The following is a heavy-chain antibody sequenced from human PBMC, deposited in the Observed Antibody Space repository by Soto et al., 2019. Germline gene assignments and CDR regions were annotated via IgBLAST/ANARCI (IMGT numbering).Heavy chain of an antibody. J-gene: IGHJ6*02. D-gene: IGHD6-13*01. V-gene: IGHV3-33*01. CDR2: IWYDGSNK. CDR3: AREASRQLVLYYYYGMDV. Sequence: GGSLRLSCAASGFTFSSYGMHWVRQAPGKGLEWVAVIWYDGSNKYYADSVKGRFTISRDNSKNTLYLQMNSLRAEDTAVYYCAREASRQLVLYYYYGMDVWGQGTTVTVSS. CDR1: GFTFSSYG.